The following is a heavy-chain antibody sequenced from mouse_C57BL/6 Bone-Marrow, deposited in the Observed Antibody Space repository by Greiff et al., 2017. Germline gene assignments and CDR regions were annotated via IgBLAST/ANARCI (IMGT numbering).Heavy chain of an antibody. V-gene: IGHV1-19*01. CDR2: INPYNGGT. Sequence: EVKLVESGPVLVKPGASVKMSCKASGYTFTDYYMNWVKQSHGKSLEWIGVINPYNGGTSYNQKFKGKATLTVDKSSSTAYMELNSLTSEDSAVYYCARGVYYAWGQGTSVTVSS. CDR3: ARGVYYA. J-gene: IGHJ4*01. CDR1: GYTFTDYY. D-gene: IGHD2-1*01.